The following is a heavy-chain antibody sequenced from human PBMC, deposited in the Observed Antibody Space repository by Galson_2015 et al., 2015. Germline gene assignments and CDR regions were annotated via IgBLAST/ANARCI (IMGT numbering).Heavy chain of an antibody. CDR3: ARGPWFADLGGFDY. CDR2: IWYDGSTQ. V-gene: IGHV3-33*01. Sequence: SLRLSCAPSGFRFGNYGMHWVRQAPGKGLEWVAVIWYDGSTQYYADPVKGRFTVSRDNSREKLHLQMNSLRAEDTAVYYCARGPWFADLGGFDYWGRGTLVTVSA. J-gene: IGHJ4*02. CDR1: GFRFGNYG. D-gene: IGHD3-16*01.